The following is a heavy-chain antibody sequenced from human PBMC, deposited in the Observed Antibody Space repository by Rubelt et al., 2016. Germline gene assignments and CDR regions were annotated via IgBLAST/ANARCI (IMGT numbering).Heavy chain of an antibody. CDR3: ANDRWELRNGGWFDP. J-gene: IGHJ5*02. D-gene: IGHD1-26*01. CDR2: ISGSGGST. Sequence: PGGSPRLSCAASGFTFSTYGMTWVRQAPGKGLGWVSAISGSGGSTYYADSVKGRFTISRDNSKNTLYLQMNSLRAEDTAVYYCANDRWELRNGGWFDPWGQGTVVTVSS. V-gene: IGHV3-23*01. CDR1: GFTFSTYG.